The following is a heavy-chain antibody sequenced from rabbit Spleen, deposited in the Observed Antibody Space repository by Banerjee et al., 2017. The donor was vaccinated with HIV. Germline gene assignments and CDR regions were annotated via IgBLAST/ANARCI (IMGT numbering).Heavy chain of an antibody. V-gene: IGHV1S45*01. CDR2: ILTGGGNT. D-gene: IGHD6-1*01. CDR3: ARDTASSFSSYGMDL. J-gene: IGHJ6*01. CDR1: GFSFSSSYW. Sequence: QEQLEESGGDLVKPEGSLTLTCTASGFSFSSSYWICWVRQAPGKGLEWIGCILTGGGNTYSATWAKGRFTCSKTSSTTVTLQMTSLTVADTATYFCARDTASSFSSYGMDLWGPGTLVTVS.